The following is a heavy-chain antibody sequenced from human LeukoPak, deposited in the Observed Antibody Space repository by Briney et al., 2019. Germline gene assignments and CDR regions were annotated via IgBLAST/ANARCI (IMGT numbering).Heavy chain of an antibody. CDR1: GYTFTSHA. CDR3: ARETYYYGSESYNWFDP. D-gene: IGHD3-10*01. CDR2: INPGNGKT. J-gene: IGHJ5*02. Sequence: ASVKVSCKASGYTFTSHAMHWVRQAPGQRLEWMGWINPGNGKTKFSQKFQGRVTITRDTSASTAYMELSSLRSEDTAVYYCARETYYYGSESYNWFDPWGQGTLVTVSS. V-gene: IGHV1-3*01.